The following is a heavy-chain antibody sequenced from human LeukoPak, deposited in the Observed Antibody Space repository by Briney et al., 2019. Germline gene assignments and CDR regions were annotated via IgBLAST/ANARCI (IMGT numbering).Heavy chain of an antibody. CDR3: VRDSNSWFFDY. CDR1: GFTFTNYG. J-gene: IGHJ4*02. Sequence: PGGSLRLSCAASGFTFTNYGLSWVRQAPGKGLEWVSRISGSGGGTYSADAVKGRFTISRDKSKNTVYLQMNSLRAEDTAVYYCVRDSNSWFFDYWGQGTLVTVSA. CDR2: ISGSGGGT. V-gene: IGHV3-23*01. D-gene: IGHD6-13*01.